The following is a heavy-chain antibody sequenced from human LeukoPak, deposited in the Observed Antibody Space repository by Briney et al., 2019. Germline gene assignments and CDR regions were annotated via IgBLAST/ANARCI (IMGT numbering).Heavy chain of an antibody. J-gene: IGHJ4*02. CDR3: ARDRYYSHSSGPYYFDY. Sequence: SETLSLTCTVSGGSISSYYWSWIRQPAGKGLEWIGRIYTRWSTNYNPSLKSRVTMSVDTSKNQFSLKLSSVTAADTAVYYCARDRYYSHSSGPYYFDYWGQGTLVTVSS. D-gene: IGHD3-22*01. CDR2: IYTRWST. V-gene: IGHV4-4*07. CDR1: GGSISSYY.